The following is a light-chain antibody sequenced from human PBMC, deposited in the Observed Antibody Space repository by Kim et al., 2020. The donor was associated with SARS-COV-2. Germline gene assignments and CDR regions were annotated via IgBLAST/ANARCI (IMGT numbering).Light chain of an antibody. CDR2: GNN. V-gene: IGLV1-40*01. J-gene: IGLJ1*01. CDR3: QSYDSGLSGYV. CDR1: SSNIGAGYD. Sequence: QSVLTQPPSVSGAPGQRVTISCTGSSSNIGAGYDVHWYQQLPGTAPKLLIYGNNNRPSGVPDRFSGSKSDTSASLAITGLQAEDEADYYCQSYDSGLSGYVFGTGTKVTVL.